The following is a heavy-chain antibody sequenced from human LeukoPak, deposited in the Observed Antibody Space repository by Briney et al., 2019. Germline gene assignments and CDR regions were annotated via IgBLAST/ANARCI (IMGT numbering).Heavy chain of an antibody. CDR3: TRDPHALDF. V-gene: IGHV3-48*02. CDR1: GFTFGSYS. Sequence: GGSLRLSCAASGFTFGSYSMNWVRQAPGKGLEWVSYITSSSSTIYYADSVKGRFTISRDNAKNSLYLQMNSLSDEDTALYYCTRDPHALDFWGQGTLVTVSS. J-gene: IGHJ4*02. CDR2: ITSSSSTI.